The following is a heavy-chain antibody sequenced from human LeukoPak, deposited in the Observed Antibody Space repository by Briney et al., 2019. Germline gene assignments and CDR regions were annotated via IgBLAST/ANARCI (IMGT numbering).Heavy chain of an antibody. CDR3: AKSPYIAAPEADY. CDR2: IYSGGST. J-gene: IGHJ4*02. Sequence: GGSLRLSCAASGFTVSSNYMSWVRQAPGKGLEWVSVIYSGGSTYYADSVKGRFTISRDNSKNTLYLQMNSLRAEDTAVYYCAKSPYIAAPEADYWGQGTLVTVSS. CDR1: GFTVSSNY. D-gene: IGHD6-13*01. V-gene: IGHV3-53*01.